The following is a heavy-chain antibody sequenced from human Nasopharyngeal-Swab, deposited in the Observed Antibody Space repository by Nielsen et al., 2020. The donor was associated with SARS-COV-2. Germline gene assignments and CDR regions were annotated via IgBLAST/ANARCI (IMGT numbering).Heavy chain of an antibody. CDR3: ARGYRQWLRVDAFDI. J-gene: IGHJ3*02. Sequence: SETLSLTCTVSGGSISSGGYYWSWIRQHPGKGLEWIGYIYYSGSTYYNPSLKSRVTISVDTSKNQFSLKLSSVTAADTAVYYCARGYRQWLRVDAFDIWGQGTMVTVSS. CDR2: IYYSGST. CDR1: GGSISSGGYY. D-gene: IGHD6-19*01. V-gene: IGHV4-31*03.